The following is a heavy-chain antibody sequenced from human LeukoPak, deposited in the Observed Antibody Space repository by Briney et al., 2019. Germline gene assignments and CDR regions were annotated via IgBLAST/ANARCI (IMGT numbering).Heavy chain of an antibody. Sequence: SETLSLTCTVSGGSISSHYWSWIRRPPGKGLEWIGYIYYSGSTNYNPSLKSRVTISVDTSKNQFSLKLSSVTAADTAVYYCARCRDEYSSSPYFDYWGQGTLVTVSS. CDR2: IYYSGST. J-gene: IGHJ4*02. CDR3: ARCRDEYSSSPYFDY. D-gene: IGHD6-6*01. CDR1: GGSISSHY. V-gene: IGHV4-59*11.